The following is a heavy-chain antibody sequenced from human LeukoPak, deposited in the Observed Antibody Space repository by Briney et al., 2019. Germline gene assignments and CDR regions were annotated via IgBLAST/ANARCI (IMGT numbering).Heavy chain of an antibody. CDR1: GFTVSSNY. J-gene: IGHJ3*02. CDR2: ISWNSGSI. D-gene: IGHD3-22*01. Sequence: QPGGSLRLSCAASGFTVSSNYISWVRQAPGKGLEWVSGISWNSGSIGYADSVKGRFTISRDNVKNSLYLQMNSLRAEDMALYYCAKDMSHYDITGAFDIWGQGTMVTVSS. V-gene: IGHV3-9*03. CDR3: AKDMSHYDITGAFDI.